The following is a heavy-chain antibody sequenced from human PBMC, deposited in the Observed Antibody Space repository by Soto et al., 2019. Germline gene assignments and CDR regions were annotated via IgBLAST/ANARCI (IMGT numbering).Heavy chain of an antibody. CDR3: TRGNGDYGSDY. CDR2: IRSKANNYAT. J-gene: IGHJ4*02. Sequence: EVQLVESGGGLVQPGESLKLSCAVSGFTFSGSAMHWVRQASGKGLEWVGRIRSKANNYATAYAASVKGRFTISRDDSKNRPYLQINSLKSEDTGVYDWTRGNGDYGSDYWGQGTLVTVSS. V-gene: IGHV3-73*01. D-gene: IGHD4-17*01. CDR1: GFTFSGSA.